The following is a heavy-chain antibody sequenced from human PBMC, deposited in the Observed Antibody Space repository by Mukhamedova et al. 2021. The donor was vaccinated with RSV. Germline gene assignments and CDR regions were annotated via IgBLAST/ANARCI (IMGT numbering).Heavy chain of an antibody. J-gene: IGHJ4*02. CDR3: ARDGHDGSGIFDY. V-gene: IGHV3-30*01. D-gene: IGHD3-10*01. Sequence: ISRDNSKNTVFLQMNNLRSDDTAIYYCARDGHDGSGIFDYWGQGTLVTVSS.